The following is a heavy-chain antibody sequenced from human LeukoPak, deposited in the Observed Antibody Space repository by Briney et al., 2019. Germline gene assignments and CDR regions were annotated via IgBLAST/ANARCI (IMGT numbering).Heavy chain of an antibody. D-gene: IGHD3-10*01. Sequence: GASVKVSCKASGYSFTNYYIHWVRQAPGQGLEWMGIMNPSGGSTTYAQKFQGRVTMTRDTSTVYMELYSVRSEDTAVYYCATMVRGVPYWGQGTLVTVSS. J-gene: IGHJ4*02. V-gene: IGHV1-46*01. CDR1: GYSFTNYY. CDR3: ATMVRGVPY. CDR2: MNPSGGST.